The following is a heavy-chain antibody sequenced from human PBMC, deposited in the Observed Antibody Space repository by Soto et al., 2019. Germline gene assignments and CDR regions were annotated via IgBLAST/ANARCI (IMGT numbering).Heavy chain of an antibody. CDR1: GGSISSYY. CDR3: ASRSGPGFDY. V-gene: IGHV4-59*08. J-gene: IGHJ4*02. Sequence: QVQLQESGPGLVKPSETLSLTCTVSGGSISSYYWSWIRQPPGKGLEWIGYIYYSGSTNYNPSLKSRSHIPVDTSKIQFALKLTSVAAADTAVYYCASRSGPGFDYWGQGTLVTVSS. CDR2: IYYSGST.